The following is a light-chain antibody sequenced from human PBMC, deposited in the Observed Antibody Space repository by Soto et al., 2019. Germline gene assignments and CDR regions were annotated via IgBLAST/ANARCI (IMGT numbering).Light chain of an antibody. CDR3: CSYTSSSTLK. Sequence: QSALTQPASVSGSPGQSITISCTGTSSDVGDFNYVSWYQQHPGTAPKLFIYDVIHRPSGISDRFSGSKSGNTASLTISGLQTEDEADYYCCSYTSSSTLKFGGGTKLTVL. J-gene: IGLJ2*01. CDR2: DVI. CDR1: SSDVGDFNY. V-gene: IGLV2-14*03.